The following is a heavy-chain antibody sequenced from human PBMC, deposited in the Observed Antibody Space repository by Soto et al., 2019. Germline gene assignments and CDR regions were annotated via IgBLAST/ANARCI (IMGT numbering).Heavy chain of an antibody. D-gene: IGHD3-3*01. CDR1: GGSFSGYY. Sequence: PSETLSLTCAVYGGSFSGYYWSWIRQPPGKGLEWIGEINHSGSTNYNPSLKSRVTISVDTSKNQFSLKLSSVTAADTAVYYCASSGSRLRFFYYYGMDVWGQGTTGTVSS. V-gene: IGHV4-34*01. CDR2: INHSGST. J-gene: IGHJ6*02. CDR3: ASSGSRLRFFYYYGMDV.